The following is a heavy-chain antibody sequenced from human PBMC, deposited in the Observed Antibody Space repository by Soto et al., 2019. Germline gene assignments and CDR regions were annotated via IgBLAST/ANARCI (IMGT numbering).Heavy chain of an antibody. D-gene: IGHD3-3*01. CDR1: GYTFTSYD. J-gene: IGHJ5*02. CDR2: MNPNSGNT. Sequence: QVQLVQSGAEVKKPGASVKVSCKASGYTFTSYDINWLRQATGQGLEWMGWMNPNSGNTGYAQKFQGRVTMTRNTSISPAYMELSSLRSGDTVVYYCTIGLEWSRALDPWGQGTLVSVSS. V-gene: IGHV1-8*01. CDR3: TIGLEWSRALDP.